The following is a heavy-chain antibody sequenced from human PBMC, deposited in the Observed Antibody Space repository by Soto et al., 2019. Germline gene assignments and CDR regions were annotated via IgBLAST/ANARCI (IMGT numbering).Heavy chain of an antibody. CDR3: AREWEKAAAGNRNWFDP. Sequence: QVQLVESGGGVVQPGTSLRLSCAASGFTFSSYGMHWVRQAPGKGLEWVAVIWYDGSTKYYADSVKGRFTISRDNSKNTLYRQRKSLRAEDTAGYYCAREWEKAAAGNRNWFDPWGQGTLVTVSS. CDR2: IWYDGSTK. V-gene: IGHV3-33*01. J-gene: IGHJ5*02. CDR1: GFTFSSYG. D-gene: IGHD6-13*01.